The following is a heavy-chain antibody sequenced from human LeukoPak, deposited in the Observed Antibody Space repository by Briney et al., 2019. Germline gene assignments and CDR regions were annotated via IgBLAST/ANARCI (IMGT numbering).Heavy chain of an antibody. V-gene: IGHV1-69*05. Sequence: ASVKVSCKASGGTFSSYAISWVRQAPGQGLEWMGRIIPIFGTANYAQKFQGRVTITTDESTSTAYMELSSLRSEDTAVYYCARDVWGSYEGFDYWGQGTLVTVSS. CDR1: GGTFSSYA. J-gene: IGHJ4*02. CDR2: IIPIFGTA. D-gene: IGHD3-16*01. CDR3: ARDVWGSYEGFDY.